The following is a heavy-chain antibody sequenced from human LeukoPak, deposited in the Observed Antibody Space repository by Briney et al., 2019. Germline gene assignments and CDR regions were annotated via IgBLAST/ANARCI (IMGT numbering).Heavy chain of an antibody. Sequence: ASVKVSCKASGYTFTSYAMHWVRQAPGQRLEWMGWINPNSGNTGYAQKFQGRVTITRNTSISTAYMELSSLRSEDTAVYYCARGSRFGEFLDYWGQGTLVTVSS. V-gene: IGHV1-8*03. J-gene: IGHJ4*02. CDR3: ARGSRFGEFLDY. D-gene: IGHD3-10*01. CDR2: INPNSGNT. CDR1: GYTFTSYA.